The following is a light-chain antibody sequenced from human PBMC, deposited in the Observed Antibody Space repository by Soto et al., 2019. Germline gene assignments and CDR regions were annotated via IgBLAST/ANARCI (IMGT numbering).Light chain of an antibody. CDR1: GSNIGSNT. J-gene: IGLJ2*01. V-gene: IGLV1-44*01. Sequence: SVLTQPPSASGTPGQRVTISCSGSGSNIGSNTVNWYQQLPGTAPKLLIYSNNQRPSGVPDRFSGSKSGTSASLAISGLQSEDEADYYCAAWDDSLNGLFGGGTKLTVL. CDR3: AAWDDSLNGL. CDR2: SNN.